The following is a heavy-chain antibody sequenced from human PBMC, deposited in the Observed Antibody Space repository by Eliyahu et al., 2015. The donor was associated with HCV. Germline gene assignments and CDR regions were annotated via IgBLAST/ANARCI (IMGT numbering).Heavy chain of an antibody. V-gene: IGHV4-59*01. CDR2: IYYSGST. Sequence: QVQLQESGPGLXKPSETLSLTCTVSGXXISXYXWSWIRQPPGKGLEWIGYIYYSGSTNYNPSLKXRVTISVDTSKNQXSLKLXSVTAADTAVYYCARSQTTVVTPFDYWGQGTXVTVSS. D-gene: IGHD4-23*01. CDR3: ARSQTTVVTPFDY. J-gene: IGHJ4*02. CDR1: GXXISXYX.